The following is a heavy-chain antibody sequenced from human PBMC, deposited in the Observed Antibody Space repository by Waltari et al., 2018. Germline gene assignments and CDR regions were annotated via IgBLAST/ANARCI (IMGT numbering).Heavy chain of an antibody. V-gene: IGHV4-4*02. D-gene: IGHD2-15*01. J-gene: IGHJ4*02. CDR2: VFHTGSA. Sequence: QVQLLESGPGLVKSSETLSLTCSVSNGSIKTNDWWSWVRRPPGKGLEWIAEVFHTGSANYRPALKSRSTIALDTSENQFSLKLASVTAADTAVYYCTRGVVTGGGALFDSWGQGILVTVSS. CDR3: TRGVVTGGGALFDS. CDR1: NGSIKTNDW.